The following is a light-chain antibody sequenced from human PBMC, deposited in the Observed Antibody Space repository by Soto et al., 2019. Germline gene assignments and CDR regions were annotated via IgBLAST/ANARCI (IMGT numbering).Light chain of an antibody. CDR1: SSNIGAGYD. V-gene: IGLV1-40*01. CDR2: GNS. CDR3: QSYDSSLSGSNWV. Sequence: QSALTQPASVSGSPGQSITISCTGTSSNIGAGYDVHWYQQLPGTAPKLLIYGNSNRPSGVPDRFSGSKSGTSASLAITDLQAEDEADYYCQSYDSSLSGSNWVFGGGTKLTVL. J-gene: IGLJ3*02.